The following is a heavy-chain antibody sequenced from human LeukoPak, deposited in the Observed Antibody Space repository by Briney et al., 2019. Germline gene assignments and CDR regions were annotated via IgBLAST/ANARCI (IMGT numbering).Heavy chain of an antibody. CDR3: ARGGLAAADNYYYYYMDV. CDR2: ISAYNGNT. D-gene: IGHD6-13*01. V-gene: IGHV1-18*01. Sequence: ASVKVSCKASGYIFTNYGISWVRQAPGQGLEWMGWISAYNGNTDYAQKLQGRVTMATDTSTSTAYMELRSLRSDDTAVYYCARGGLAAADNYYYYYMDVWGKGTTVTVSS. CDR1: GYIFTNYG. J-gene: IGHJ6*03.